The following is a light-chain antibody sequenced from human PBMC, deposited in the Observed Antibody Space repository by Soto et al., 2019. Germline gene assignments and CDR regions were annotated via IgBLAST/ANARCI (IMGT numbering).Light chain of an antibody. CDR2: DNS. CDR1: NIGSKS. CDR3: QVGDSRGV. J-gene: IGLJ3*02. V-gene: IGLV3-21*02. Sequence: SYELTQPSSVSLAPGQTATVTCEGGNIGSKSVHWYQQKPGQAPVLVVYDNSDRPSGIPERISGSKSGNTATLTISWVEAGDEADYYCQVGDSRGVFGGGTKLTVL.